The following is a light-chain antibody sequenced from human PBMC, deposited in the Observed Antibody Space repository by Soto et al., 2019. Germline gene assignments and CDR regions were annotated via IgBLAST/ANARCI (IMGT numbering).Light chain of an antibody. CDR3: SSYSRSINYV. CDR1: NNDIGGYTY. Sequence: QSALTPPPSASGSPGQSVTISFTGTNNDIGGYTYVSWYQQLPGKAPKLMIYEVNKRPSGIPDRFSGSESGDTASLTVSGLQPEDAAEYFCSSYSRSINYVFGTGTKVTVL. CDR2: EVN. J-gene: IGLJ1*01. V-gene: IGLV2-8*01.